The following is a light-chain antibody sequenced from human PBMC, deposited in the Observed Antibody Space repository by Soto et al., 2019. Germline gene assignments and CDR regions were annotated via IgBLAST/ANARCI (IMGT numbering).Light chain of an antibody. CDR2: DAS. J-gene: IGKJ4*01. CDR1: QSVSSSY. Sequence: EIELTQSPGTLSLSPGERATLSCRASQSVSSSYLAWYQQKPGQAPRLLIYDASSRATGITDRFSGSGSGTDFTLTISRLEPEDLAVYYCQQYGSSPLTFGGGTKVELK. CDR3: QQYGSSPLT. V-gene: IGKV3-20*01.